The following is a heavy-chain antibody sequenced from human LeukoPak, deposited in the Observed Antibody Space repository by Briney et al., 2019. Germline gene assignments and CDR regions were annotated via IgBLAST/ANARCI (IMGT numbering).Heavy chain of an antibody. D-gene: IGHD3-22*01. Sequence: PSETLSLTCAVYGGSFSGYYWSWIRQPPGKGLEWIGEINHSGSTNYNPSLKSRVTISVDTSKNQFSLKLSSVTAADTAVYYCARVFVGSRGIVVVTPRRGAFDIWGQGTMVTVSS. CDR2: INHSGST. CDR1: GGSFSGYY. V-gene: IGHV4-34*01. CDR3: ARVFVGSRGIVVVTPRRGAFDI. J-gene: IGHJ3*02.